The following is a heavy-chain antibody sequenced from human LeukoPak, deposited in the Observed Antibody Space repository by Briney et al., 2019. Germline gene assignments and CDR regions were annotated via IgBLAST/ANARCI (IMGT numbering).Heavy chain of an antibody. D-gene: IGHD3-9*01. CDR3: ASRTIFPPVAAFDI. J-gene: IGHJ3*02. CDR2: IIPIFGTA. Sequence: SVKVSCKASGGTFSSYAISWVRQAPGQGLEWMGRIIPIFGTANYAQKFQGRVTITTDESTSTAYMELSSLRSEDTAVYYCASRTIFPPVAAFDIWGQGTMVTVSS. V-gene: IGHV1-69*05. CDR1: GGTFSSYA.